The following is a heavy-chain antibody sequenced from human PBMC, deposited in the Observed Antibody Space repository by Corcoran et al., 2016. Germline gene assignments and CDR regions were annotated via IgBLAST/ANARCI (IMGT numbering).Heavy chain of an antibody. CDR2: ISSSSSTI. D-gene: IGHD3-10*01. Sequence: EVQLVESGGGLVQPGGSLRLSCAASGFTFSSYSMNWVRQAPGKGLEWVSYISSSSSTIYYADSVKGRFTISRDNAKNSLYLQMNSLRAEDTAVYYCARDTPFGEYYYYYGMDVWGQGTTVTVSS. CDR1: GFTFSSYS. CDR3: ARDTPFGEYYYYYGMDV. J-gene: IGHJ6*02. V-gene: IGHV3-48*04.